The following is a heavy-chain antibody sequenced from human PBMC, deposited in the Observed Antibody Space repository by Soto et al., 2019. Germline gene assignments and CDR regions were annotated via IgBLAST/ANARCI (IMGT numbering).Heavy chain of an antibody. CDR3: ARGQTYYDILTGYYVYYFDY. J-gene: IGHJ4*02. D-gene: IGHD3-9*01. CDR1: GYTFTSYY. Sequence: QVQLVQSGAEVKKPGASVKVSCKASGYTFTSYYMHWVRQAPGQGLEWMGIINPSCGSTSYAQKFQGRVTMTRDTSTSTVYMELSSLRSEDTAVYYCARGQTYYDILTGYYVYYFDYWGQGTLVTVSS. V-gene: IGHV1-46*03. CDR2: INPSCGST.